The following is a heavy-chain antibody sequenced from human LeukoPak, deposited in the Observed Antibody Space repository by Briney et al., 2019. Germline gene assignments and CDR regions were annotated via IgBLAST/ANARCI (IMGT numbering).Heavy chain of an antibody. CDR3: AREDDDWGPNTLDV. V-gene: IGHV3-48*02. J-gene: IGHJ3*01. Sequence: EGSLRLSCAASGFTFSSHSMNWVRQAPGKGLEWLSYIDSGSGNIYYRDSVKGRFTISRDNAQDSLYLQMGSLRDEDTAVYYCAREDDDWGPNTLDVWGQGTVVTFSS. CDR1: GFTFSSHS. CDR2: IDSGSGNI. D-gene: IGHD7-27*01.